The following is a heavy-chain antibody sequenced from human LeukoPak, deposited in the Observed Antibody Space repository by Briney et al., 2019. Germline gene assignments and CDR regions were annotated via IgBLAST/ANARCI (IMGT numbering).Heavy chain of an antibody. D-gene: IGHD6-6*01. CDR2: IKQDGSEK. Sequence: AGGSLRLSRAASGFTFSSYWMSWVRQAPGKGPEWVANIKQDGSEKYYVDSVKGRFTISRDNAKNSLYLQMNSLRAEDTAVYYCARVAVVEYSSSSSVEDNWFDPWGQGTLVTVSS. V-gene: IGHV3-7*01. CDR1: GFTFSSYW. CDR3: ARVAVVEYSSSSSVEDNWFDP. J-gene: IGHJ5*02.